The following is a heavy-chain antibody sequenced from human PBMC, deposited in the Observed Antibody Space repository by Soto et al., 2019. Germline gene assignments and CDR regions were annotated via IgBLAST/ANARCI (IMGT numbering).Heavy chain of an antibody. CDR2: ISWNSGSI. V-gene: IGHV3-9*01. Sequence: SLRLSCAASVFTFDDYAMHCVRQSPGKCLEWVSGISWNSGSIGYADSVKGRFTISRDNAKNSLYLQMNSLRAEDTALYYCAKDSAGLYDSSRYQSLEYWGQGTLVIVS. J-gene: IGHJ4*02. CDR1: VFTFDDYA. CDR3: AKDSAGLYDSSRYQSLEY. D-gene: IGHD3-22*01.